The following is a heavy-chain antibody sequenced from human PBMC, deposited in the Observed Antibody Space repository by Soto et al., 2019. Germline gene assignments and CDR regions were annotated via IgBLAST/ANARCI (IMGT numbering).Heavy chain of an antibody. D-gene: IGHD3-16*02. CDR1: GGSISSSSYY. J-gene: IGHJ4*02. V-gene: IGHV4-39*01. CDR2: IYYSGST. Sequence: SETLSLTCTVSGGSISSSSYYWGWIRQPPGKGLEWIGSIYYSGSTYYNPSLKSRVTISVDTSKNQFSLKLSSVTAADMAVYYCASRYDYIWGSYRYTPIIDYWGQGTLVTVSS. CDR3: ASRYDYIWGSYRYTPIIDY.